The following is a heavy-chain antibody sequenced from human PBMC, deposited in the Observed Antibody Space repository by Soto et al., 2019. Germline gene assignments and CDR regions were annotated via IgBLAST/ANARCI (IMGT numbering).Heavy chain of an antibody. CDR3: AGRTVTDNYYYGMDV. V-gene: IGHV1-69*06. CDR1: GGTFSSYA. J-gene: IGHJ6*02. CDR2: IIPIFGTA. Sequence: SVKVSWDASGGTFSSYAISWVRQAPVQGLEWMGGIIPIFGTANYAQKFQGRVTITADKSTSTAYMELSSLRSEDTAVYYCAGRTVTDNYYYGMDVWGQGTTVTVSS. D-gene: IGHD4-17*01.